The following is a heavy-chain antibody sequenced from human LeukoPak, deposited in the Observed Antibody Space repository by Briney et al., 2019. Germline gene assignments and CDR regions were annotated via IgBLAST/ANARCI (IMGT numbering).Heavy chain of an antibody. Sequence: GRFLRLSCAASGFTFSSYAMHRVRQAPGKGLEWVAVISYDGSNKYYADSVKGRFTISRDNSKNTLYLQMNSLRAEDTAVYYCARAMVRGAQRGDAFDIWGQGTMVTVSS. D-gene: IGHD3-10*01. V-gene: IGHV3-30-3*01. CDR1: GFTFSSYA. J-gene: IGHJ3*02. CDR2: ISYDGSNK. CDR3: ARAMVRGAQRGDAFDI.